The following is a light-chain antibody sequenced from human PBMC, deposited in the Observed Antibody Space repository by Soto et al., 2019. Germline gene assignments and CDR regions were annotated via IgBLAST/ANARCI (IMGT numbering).Light chain of an antibody. Sequence: LTQLPGTLSFSPGETATLSCRASHGITTNYLAWYQHKIGRPPRLLIAGASSRAAGVPDRFSGSGSGTDFTLTISSLQPEDFATYYCQQSYSTPWTFGQGTKVEIK. CDR2: GAS. V-gene: IGKV3-20*01. J-gene: IGKJ1*01. CDR1: HGITTNY. CDR3: QQSYSTPWT.